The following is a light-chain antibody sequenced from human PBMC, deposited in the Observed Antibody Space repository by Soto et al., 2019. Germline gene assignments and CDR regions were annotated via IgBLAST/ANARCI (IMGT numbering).Light chain of an antibody. CDR3: QQYNNWPT. V-gene: IGKV3-15*01. CDR2: GAS. J-gene: IGKJ5*01. CDR1: QSVSSN. Sequence: ETVMTQSPATLSVSPGERATLSCRASQSVSSNLAWYQHKPGQAPRLLIYGASTRATGIPARFSGSGSGTEFTLTISSLQSEDFPVYYFQQYNNWPTFGQGTRLEIK.